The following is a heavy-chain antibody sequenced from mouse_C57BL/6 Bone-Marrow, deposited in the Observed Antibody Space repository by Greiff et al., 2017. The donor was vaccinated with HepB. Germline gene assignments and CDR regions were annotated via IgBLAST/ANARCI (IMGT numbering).Heavy chain of an antibody. CDR2: IRNKANNHAT. V-gene: IGHV6-6*01. Sequence: EVHLVESGGGLVQPGGSMKLSCVASGFTFSNYWMNWVRQSPEKGLEWVAEIRNKANNHATYYAESVKGRFTISRDDSKSSVNLQMNSLRAEDTGIYYCTRRVLRDYFDYWGQGTTLTVSS. CDR3: TRRVLRDYFDY. J-gene: IGHJ2*01. D-gene: IGHD2-14*01. CDR1: GFTFSNYW.